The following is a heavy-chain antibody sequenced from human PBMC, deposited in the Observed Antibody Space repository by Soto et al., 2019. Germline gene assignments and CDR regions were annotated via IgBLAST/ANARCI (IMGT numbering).Heavy chain of an antibody. CDR2: IYGSGST. D-gene: IGHD2-21*02. V-gene: IGHV4-59*01. Sequence: SETLSLTCTVSGGSINSYYWSWIRQSPEKGLEWIGYIYGSGSTNYNPSLKSRVTISVDTSKNHFSLSLTSVTAEDTAVYYCAREIMSPYCGSDCYPYFDYWGQGTLVTVSS. CDR3: AREIMSPYCGSDCYPYFDY. CDR1: GGSINSYY. J-gene: IGHJ4*02.